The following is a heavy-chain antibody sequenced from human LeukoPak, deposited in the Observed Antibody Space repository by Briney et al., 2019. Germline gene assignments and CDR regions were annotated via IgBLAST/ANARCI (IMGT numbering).Heavy chain of an antibody. V-gene: IGHV3-53*01. Sequence: PGGSLRLSCAASGFTFSSNYMSWVRQAPGKGLEWVSVIYSGGSTYYADSVKGRFTISRDNSKNTLYLQMNSLRAEDTAVYYCARASKWEHGDAFDIWGQGTMVTVSS. CDR2: IYSGGST. CDR1: GFTFSSNY. J-gene: IGHJ3*02. D-gene: IGHD1/OR15-1a*01. CDR3: ARASKWEHGDAFDI.